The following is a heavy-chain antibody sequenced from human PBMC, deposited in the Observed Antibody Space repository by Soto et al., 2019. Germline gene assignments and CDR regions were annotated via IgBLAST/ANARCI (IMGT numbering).Heavy chain of an antibody. J-gene: IGHJ4*02. CDR3: ARDSITMVRGVIIPYFDY. Sequence: NPSETLSLTCTFSCGSVSSGSYYWSWIRQPPGKGLEWIGYIYYSGSTNYNPSLKSRVTISVDTSKNQFSLKLSSVTAADTAVYYCARDSITMVRGVIIPYFDYWGQGTLVTVSS. V-gene: IGHV4-61*01. CDR1: CGSVSSGSYY. CDR2: IYYSGST. D-gene: IGHD3-10*01.